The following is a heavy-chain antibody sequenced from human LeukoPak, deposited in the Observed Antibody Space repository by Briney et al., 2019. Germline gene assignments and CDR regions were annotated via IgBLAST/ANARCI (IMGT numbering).Heavy chain of an antibody. D-gene: IGHD2-2*03. CDR1: GGSISSYY. CDR3: AMNGYCSSTSCPRPSWFDP. Sequence: SETLSLTCTVSGGSISSYYWSWIRQPPGKGLEWIGYIYYSGSTYYNPSLKSRVTISVDTSKNQFSLKLSSVTAADTAVYYCAMNGYCSSTSCPRPSWFDPWGQGTLVTVSS. J-gene: IGHJ5*02. CDR2: IYYSGST. V-gene: IGHV4-59*06.